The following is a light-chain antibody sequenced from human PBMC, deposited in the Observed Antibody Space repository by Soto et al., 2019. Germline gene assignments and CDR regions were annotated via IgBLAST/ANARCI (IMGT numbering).Light chain of an antibody. CDR2: GAS. CDR3: QQYNNWPPFT. Sequence: EIVMTQSPATLSVSPGDRATLSCRASQSVSSNLAWYQEKPCQAPRLLIYGASTRATGIPARFSGSGSGTEFTLTISSLRSEDFAVYFCQQYNNWPPFTFGPGTKVDIK. J-gene: IGKJ3*01. CDR1: QSVSSN. V-gene: IGKV3D-15*01.